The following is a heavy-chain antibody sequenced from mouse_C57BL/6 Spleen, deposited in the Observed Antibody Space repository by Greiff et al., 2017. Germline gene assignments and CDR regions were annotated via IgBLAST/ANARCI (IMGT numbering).Heavy chain of an antibody. D-gene: IGHD1-1*01. Sequence: QVQLQQSGPELVKPGASVKISCKASGYAFSSSWMNWVKQRPGKGLEWIGRIYPGDGDTNYNGKFKGKATLTADKSSSPAYMQLSSLSSEDSAVYFCARHYGSRCWYFDVWGTGTTVTVSS. CDR3: ARHYGSRCWYFDV. CDR1: GYAFSSSW. CDR2: IYPGDGDT. J-gene: IGHJ1*03. V-gene: IGHV1-82*01.